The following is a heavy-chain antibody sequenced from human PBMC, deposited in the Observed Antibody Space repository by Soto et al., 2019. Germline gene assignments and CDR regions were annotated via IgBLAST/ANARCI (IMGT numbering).Heavy chain of an antibody. Sequence: QVHLVESGGGVVQPGRSLRLSCATSGFTFSSYGMHWVRQAPGKGLEWVATISYEGSNKFYADSVKGRFTISRDNSNNAPYLQMNNLRAEDTAVYYCARDLSLSSVVTAHFDYWGQGTRVTVSS. CDR3: ARDLSLSSVVTAHFDY. J-gene: IGHJ4*02. V-gene: IGHV3-33*05. CDR2: ISYEGSNK. D-gene: IGHD2-21*02. CDR1: GFTFSSYG.